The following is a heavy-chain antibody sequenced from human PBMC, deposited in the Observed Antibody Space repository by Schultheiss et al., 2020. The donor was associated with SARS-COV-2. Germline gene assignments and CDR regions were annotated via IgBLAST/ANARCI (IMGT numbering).Heavy chain of an antibody. J-gene: IGHJ5*02. CDR3: ARDLLGYCSSTSCFTQRYRFDP. CDR1: GFTFSSYG. D-gene: IGHD2-2*02. CDR2: IWYDGSNK. Sequence: GGSLRLSCAASGFTFSSYGMHWVRQAPGKGLEWVAVIWYDGSNKYYADSVKGRFTISRDNSKNTLYLQMNSLRAEDTAVYYCARDLLGYCSSTSCFTQRYRFDPWGQGTLVTVSS. V-gene: IGHV3-33*01.